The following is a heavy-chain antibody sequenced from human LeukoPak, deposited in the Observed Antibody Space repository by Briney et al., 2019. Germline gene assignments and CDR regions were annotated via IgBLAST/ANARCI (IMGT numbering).Heavy chain of an antibody. CDR2: IYSGGST. CDR3: AKGMTLSSSAMDV. CDR1: GFTVSSNY. V-gene: IGHV3-53*01. D-gene: IGHD3/OR15-3a*01. Sequence: GGSLRLSCAASGFTVSSNYMTWVRQAPGKGLEWVSGIYSGGSTYYAVSVKGRFTISRDDSKNTLYLQMNSLRAEDTAVYYCAKGMTLSSSAMDVWGQGTTVTVSS. J-gene: IGHJ6*02.